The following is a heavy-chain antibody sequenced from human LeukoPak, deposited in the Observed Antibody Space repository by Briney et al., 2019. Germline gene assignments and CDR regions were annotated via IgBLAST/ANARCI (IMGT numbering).Heavy chain of an antibody. J-gene: IGHJ6*03. V-gene: IGHV4-39*01. CDR2: VYYSGST. Sequence: SETLSLTCTVSGDSISSGSYYWGWLRQPPGQGLEWIGSVYYSGSTYYNPSLKSRATIPVDTSKNQFSLKLNSVTAADTAVYYCARPLNYYYYMDVWGNGTTVTVSS. CDR3: ARPLNYYYYMDV. CDR1: GDSISSGSYY.